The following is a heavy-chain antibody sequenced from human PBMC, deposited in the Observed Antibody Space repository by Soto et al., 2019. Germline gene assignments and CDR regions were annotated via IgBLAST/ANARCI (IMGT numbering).Heavy chain of an antibody. Sequence: GESLRLSCAASGFTFSSYGIHWVRQAPGKGLEWVALISYDGSNKYYADSVKGRFTISRDNSKNTLNLQMNSLRAEDTAMYYCAKDAPYYYDSSGYYGPFDYWGQGTLVTSPQ. V-gene: IGHV3-30*18. D-gene: IGHD3-22*01. CDR1: GFTFSSYG. J-gene: IGHJ4*02. CDR2: ISYDGSNK. CDR3: AKDAPYYYDSSGYYGPFDY.